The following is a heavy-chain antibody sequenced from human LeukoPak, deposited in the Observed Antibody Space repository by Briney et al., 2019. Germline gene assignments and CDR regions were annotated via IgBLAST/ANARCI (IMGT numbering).Heavy chain of an antibody. CDR3: VRSNNFWFYWFDP. J-gene: IGHJ5*02. V-gene: IGHV3-64D*06. CDR2: VSRDGVTT. CDR1: GLTFNTYA. D-gene: IGHD1-20*01. Sequence: GESLRLTCSASGLTFNTYAMHWVRQAPGKGMEYVSVVSRDGVTTYYADSVEGRFTVSRDNSKSTVFLQMRNLRPEDTAIYYCVRSNNFWFYWFDPGSQGTLVTVSS.